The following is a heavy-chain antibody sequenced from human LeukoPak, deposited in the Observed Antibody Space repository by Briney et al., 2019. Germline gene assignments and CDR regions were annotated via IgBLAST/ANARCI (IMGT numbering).Heavy chain of an antibody. Sequence: GGSLRLSCAASGFTFSSYETNWVRQAPGKGLEWVSYISSSGSTIYYADSVKGRFTISRDNAKNSLYLQMNSLRAEDTAVYYCARASNVLLWFGELFSLDYWGQGTLVTVSS. V-gene: IGHV3-48*03. J-gene: IGHJ4*02. D-gene: IGHD3-10*01. CDR1: GFTFSSYE. CDR2: ISSSGSTI. CDR3: ARASNVLLWFGELFSLDY.